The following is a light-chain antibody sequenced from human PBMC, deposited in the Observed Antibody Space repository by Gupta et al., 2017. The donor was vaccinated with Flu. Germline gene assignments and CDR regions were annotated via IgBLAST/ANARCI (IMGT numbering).Light chain of an antibody. J-gene: IGKJ2*01. V-gene: IGKV1-39*02. CDR2: AAS. CDR3: QQAYTFPYD. Sequence: IQMTQSPSFLSASVGDRVTITCRASQYIDTDLSWFQQKPGGAPRLLISAASTLRSRVPSRFCGSGSGRTFTLTIASLQPEDIGTYFCQQAYTFPYDFGQGTKLEIK. CDR1: QYIDTD.